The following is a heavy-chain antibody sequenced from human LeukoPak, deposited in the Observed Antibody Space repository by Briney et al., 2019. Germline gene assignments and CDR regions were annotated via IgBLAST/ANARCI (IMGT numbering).Heavy chain of an antibody. D-gene: IGHD3-16*02. CDR3: AKDYGHYDYVWGSYRFGHFDY. CDR2: IRYDGSNK. V-gene: IGHV3-30*02. Sequence: GGSLRLSCAASGFTVSSNYMSWVRQAPGKGLEWVAFIRYDGSNKYYADSVKGRFTISRDNSKNTLYLQMNSLRAEDTAVYYCAKDYGHYDYVWGSYRFGHFDYWGQGTLVTVSS. J-gene: IGHJ4*02. CDR1: GFTVSSNY.